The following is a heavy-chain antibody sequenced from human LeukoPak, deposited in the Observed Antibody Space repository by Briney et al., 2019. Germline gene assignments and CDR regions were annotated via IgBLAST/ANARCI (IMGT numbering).Heavy chain of an antibody. Sequence: SETLSLTCTVSGGSISSYYWSWIRQPPGKGLEWIGYIYYSGSTHYNPSLKSRVTISVDTSKNQFSLKLSSVTAADTAVYYCARGIVVVPAASLRGLSSGPNWFDPWGQGTLVTVSS. J-gene: IGHJ5*02. CDR2: IYYSGST. V-gene: IGHV4-59*01. D-gene: IGHD2-2*01. CDR1: GGSISSYY. CDR3: ARGIVVVPAASLRGLSSGPNWFDP.